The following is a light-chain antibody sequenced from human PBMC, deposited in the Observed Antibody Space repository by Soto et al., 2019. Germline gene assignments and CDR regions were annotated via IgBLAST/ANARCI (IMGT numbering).Light chain of an antibody. CDR3: QLYGISPH. J-gene: IGKJ5*01. CDR1: QTSGSNF. Sequence: EIVLTQSPGTLSLSPGERATLSCKTSQTSGSNFLAWYQHKPGQAPRLLIYASSNRATGIPDRFSGSASGPDFTLTINRLEPEDFAVYYCQLYGISPHFGQGTRLEIK. V-gene: IGKV3-20*01. CDR2: ASS.